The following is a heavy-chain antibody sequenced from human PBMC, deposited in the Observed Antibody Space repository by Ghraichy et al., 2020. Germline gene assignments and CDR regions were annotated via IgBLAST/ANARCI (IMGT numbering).Heavy chain of an antibody. J-gene: IGHJ2*01. Sequence: SETLSLTCTVSGGSVSSGSYYWSWIRQPPGKGLEWIGYIYYSGSTNYNPSLKSRVTISVDTSKNQFSLKLSSVTAADTAVYYCARVVMPIVVVVAANTYWYFDLWGRGTLVTVSS. D-gene: IGHD2-15*01. CDR3: ARVVMPIVVVVAANTYWYFDL. CDR1: GGSVSSGSYY. V-gene: IGHV4-61*01. CDR2: IYYSGST.